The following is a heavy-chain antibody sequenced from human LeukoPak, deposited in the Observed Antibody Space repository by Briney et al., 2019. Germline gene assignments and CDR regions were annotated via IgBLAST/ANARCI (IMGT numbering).Heavy chain of an antibody. Sequence: ASMKVSCKASDYTFTSYGINWVRQAPGQGLEWMGWISGYNDNTNYEQKLQGRVTMTTDTSTSTAYMELRSLRSDDTAVYYCARAYSGSYFDYWGQGTLVTVSS. D-gene: IGHD1-26*01. CDR3: ARAYSGSYFDY. J-gene: IGHJ4*02. CDR2: ISGYNDNT. CDR1: DYTFTSYG. V-gene: IGHV1-18*01.